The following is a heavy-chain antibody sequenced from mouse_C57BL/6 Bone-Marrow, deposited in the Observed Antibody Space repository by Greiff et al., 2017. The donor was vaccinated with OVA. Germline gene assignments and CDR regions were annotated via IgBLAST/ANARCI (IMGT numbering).Heavy chain of an antibody. D-gene: IGHD1-1*01. CDR3: ARSDYGRSPYAMDY. CDR2: ISYDGSN. CDR1: GYSITSGYY. J-gene: IGHJ4*01. V-gene: IGHV3-6*01. Sequence: EVKLMESGPGLVKPSQSLSLSCSVTGYSITSGYYWNWIRQFPGNQLEWMGCISYDGSNNYNPSLKNRISITRDTSKNQFCLKLNSVTTEDTATYYCARSDYGRSPYAMDYWGQGTTVTVSS.